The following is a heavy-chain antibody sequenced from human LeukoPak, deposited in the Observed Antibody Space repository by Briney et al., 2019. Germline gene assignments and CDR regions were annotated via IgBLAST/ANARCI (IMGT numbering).Heavy chain of an antibody. CDR3: ARSARPMTTVTTADY. V-gene: IGHV3-30*04. Sequence: RGSLTLSCAASGFTFSSYSMHWVRQAPGKGLEWVAVISYDGSNKYYADSVKGRFTISRDNSKNTLYLQMNSLRGEDTAVYYCARSARPMTTVTTADYWGQGTLVTVSS. CDR2: ISYDGSNK. CDR1: GFTFSSYS. D-gene: IGHD4-17*01. J-gene: IGHJ4*02.